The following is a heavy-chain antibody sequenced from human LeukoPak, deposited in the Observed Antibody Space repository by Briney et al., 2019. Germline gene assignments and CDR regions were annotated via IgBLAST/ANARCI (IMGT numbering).Heavy chain of an antibody. J-gene: IGHJ6*02. Sequence: GGSLRLSCAASGFTFSSYWMSWVRQAPGKGLEWVAQIKQDGSEKYYVDLVKGRFTISRDNAKNSLYLQMNSLRAGDTAVYYCVRDAPLNWNELKYYGMDVWGQGTTVTVSS. V-gene: IGHV3-7*01. D-gene: IGHD1-20*01. CDR3: VRDAPLNWNELKYYGMDV. CDR1: GFTFSSYW. CDR2: IKQDGSEK.